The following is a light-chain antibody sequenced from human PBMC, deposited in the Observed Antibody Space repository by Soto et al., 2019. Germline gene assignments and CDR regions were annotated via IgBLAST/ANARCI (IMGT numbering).Light chain of an antibody. CDR1: ISDVGGYNY. CDR2: EVS. CDR3: SSYTSRYV. Sequence: QSVLTQPASLSGSPGQSITISCTGTISDVGGYNYVSWYQQHPGKAPKLMIYEVSNRPSGVSNRFSGSKSGNTASLTISGLQAEDEADYYCSSYTSRYVFGTGTKVTVL. J-gene: IGLJ1*01. V-gene: IGLV2-14*01.